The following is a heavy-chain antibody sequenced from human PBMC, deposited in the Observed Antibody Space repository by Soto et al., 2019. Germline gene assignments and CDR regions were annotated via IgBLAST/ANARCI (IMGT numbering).Heavy chain of an antibody. D-gene: IGHD1-26*01. Sequence: PSDTLYLTCTVSGGSISSGGYYWSWIRQHPGKGLEWIGYIYYSGSTYYNPSLKSRVTISVDTSKNQFSLKLSSVTAADTAVYYCARDSVGATSYFDYWGQGTLVTVSS. CDR1: GGSISSGGYY. CDR2: IYYSGST. CDR3: ARDSVGATSYFDY. J-gene: IGHJ4*02. V-gene: IGHV4-31*03.